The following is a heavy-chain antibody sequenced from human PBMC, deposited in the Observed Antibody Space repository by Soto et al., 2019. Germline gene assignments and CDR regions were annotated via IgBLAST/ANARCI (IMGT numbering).Heavy chain of an antibody. CDR2: ISGSGDDT. Sequence: GGSLRLSCVASGFTFSDFDMTWVRQAPGEGLEWVSAISGSGDDTFYADSMKGRFTISRDNSKDTLYLQINSLRAEDTAVYYCANPIPKTGTTFGFWGQGTLVTVSS. CDR1: GFTFSDFD. D-gene: IGHD1-1*01. CDR3: ANPIPKTGTTFGF. V-gene: IGHV3-23*01. J-gene: IGHJ4*02.